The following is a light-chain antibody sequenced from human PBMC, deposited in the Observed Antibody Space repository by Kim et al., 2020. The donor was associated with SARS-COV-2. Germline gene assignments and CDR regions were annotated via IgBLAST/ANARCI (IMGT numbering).Light chain of an antibody. V-gene: IGKV1-39*01. CDR1: QSISSY. J-gene: IGKJ4*01. CDR3: QQSYSTPLT. Sequence: DIQMTQSPSSLSASVGDRVTITCRASQSISSYLNWYQQKPGKAPKLLIYAASSLQSGVPSRFSGSGSETDFTLTINSLQPEDFATYYCQQSYSTPLTFGGGTQVEIK. CDR2: AAS.